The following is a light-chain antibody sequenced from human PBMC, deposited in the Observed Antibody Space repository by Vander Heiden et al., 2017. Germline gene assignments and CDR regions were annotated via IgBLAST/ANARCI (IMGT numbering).Light chain of an antibody. V-gene: IGLV1-44*01. CDR1: SSNIGSNT. CDR2: SNN. Sequence: SVLTLPPSASGTPGERVTISSSGSSSNIGSNTVNWYQQLPGTAPKLLIYSNNQRPSGVPDRFSGSKSGTSASLAISGLQAEDEADYYCAARDDSRNGVVFGGGTKLTVL. CDR3: AARDDSRNGVV. J-gene: IGLJ2*01.